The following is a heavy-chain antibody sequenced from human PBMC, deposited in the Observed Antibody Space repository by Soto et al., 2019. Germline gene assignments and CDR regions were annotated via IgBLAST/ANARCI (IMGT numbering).Heavy chain of an antibody. Sequence: GGSLRLSCAASGFTFSGSAMHWVRQASGKGLEWVGRIRSKANSYATAYAASVKGRFTISRDDSKNTAYLQMNSLKTEDTAVYYCTRPPLASCSSTICPRSYYYYYYMDVWGKGTTVTVSS. V-gene: IGHV3-73*01. J-gene: IGHJ6*03. CDR1: GFTFSGSA. CDR3: TRPPLASCSSTICPRSYYYYYYMDV. CDR2: IRSKANSYAT. D-gene: IGHD2-2*01.